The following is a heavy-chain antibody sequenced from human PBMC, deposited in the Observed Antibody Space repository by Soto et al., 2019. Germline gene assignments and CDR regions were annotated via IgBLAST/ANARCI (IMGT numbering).Heavy chain of an antibody. CDR3: AKDMDSSGWLLDY. Sequence: GGSLRLSCAASGFTFDDYTMHWVRQAPGKGLEWVSLISWDGGSTYYADSVKGRFTISRDNSKNSLYLQMNNLRTEDTALYCCAKDMDSSGWLLDYWGQGTLVTVSS. V-gene: IGHV3-43*01. D-gene: IGHD6-19*01. J-gene: IGHJ4*02. CDR2: ISWDGGST. CDR1: GFTFDDYT.